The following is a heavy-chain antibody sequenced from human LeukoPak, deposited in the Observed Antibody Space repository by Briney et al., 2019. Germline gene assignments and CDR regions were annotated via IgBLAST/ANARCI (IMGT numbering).Heavy chain of an antibody. Sequence: SGGPLRLSFEGPGFNFNDAWMSWIRQAPGKGLEWVGRVRTTAEGETTDYAAPVRGRFIISRDDSKNMVFLQMNRLETEDTAIYYCTAGLGKTDDDSWGQGSLVTVSS. D-gene: IGHD4-11*01. CDR2: VRTTAEGETT. CDR3: TAGLGKTDDDS. V-gene: IGHV3-15*01. CDR1: GFNFNDAW. J-gene: IGHJ4*02.